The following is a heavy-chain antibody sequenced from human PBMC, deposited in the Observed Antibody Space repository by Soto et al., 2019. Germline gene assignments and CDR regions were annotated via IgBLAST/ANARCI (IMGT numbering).Heavy chain of an antibody. CDR2: IYSGGNT. Sequence: EVQLVESGGGLVQPGGSLRLSCAASGFTVSSNYMSWVRQAPGKGLEWVSVIYSGGNTYYADSVKGRFTISRDSSKNTLYLQMNSLRAEDTAVYYCARAFDFDYWGQGTLVTVSS. CDR3: ARAFDFDY. V-gene: IGHV3-66*01. J-gene: IGHJ4*02. D-gene: IGHD3-10*01. CDR1: GFTVSSNY.